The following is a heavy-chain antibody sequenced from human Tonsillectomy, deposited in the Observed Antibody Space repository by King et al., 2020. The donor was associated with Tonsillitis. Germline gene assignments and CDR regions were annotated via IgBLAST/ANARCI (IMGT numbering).Heavy chain of an antibody. CDR2: INTNSGGT. V-gene: IGHV1-2*02. D-gene: IGHD7-27*01. CDR1: GYTFTDYY. Sequence: LVQSGAEVKKPGASVKVSCKASGYTFTDYYIHWVRQAPGQGLEWMGRINTNSGGTKYAQKFQGRVTMTRDTSIGTVYMDLNRLKFDDTAVYYCARGLLGIEDYWGQGTLVTVSS. J-gene: IGHJ4*02. CDR3: ARGLLGIEDY.